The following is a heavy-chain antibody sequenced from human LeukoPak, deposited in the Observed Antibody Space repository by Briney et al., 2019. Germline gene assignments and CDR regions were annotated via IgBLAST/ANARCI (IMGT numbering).Heavy chain of an antibody. Sequence: SETLSLTCTVSGGSIRSSYYYWGWIRQPPGKGLEWIGSIYDSGSTYYNPSLKSRVTISVDTSKNQFSLKLSSVTTADTAVYYCARGYYDFWSGYSYFDYWGQGTLVTVSS. V-gene: IGHV4-39*01. CDR2: IYDSGST. J-gene: IGHJ4*02. CDR3: ARGYYDFWSGYSYFDY. D-gene: IGHD3-3*01. CDR1: GGSIRSSYYY.